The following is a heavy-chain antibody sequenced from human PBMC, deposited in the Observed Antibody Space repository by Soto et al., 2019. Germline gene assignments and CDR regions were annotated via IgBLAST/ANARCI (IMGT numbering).Heavy chain of an antibody. D-gene: IGHD3-10*01. CDR1: GFSLNTDGEG. CDR2: IYWDDDE. J-gene: IGHJ4*02. Sequence: QITLKESGPTQVKPTQTPTLTCSFSGFSLNTDGEGVGWVRQPPGAALEWLALIYWDDDERYSPSLKTRLPTTKDPSKDHVVFIMTNMAPVDTATYYCAHSRNLITEDAQVGDFDYWGQGTLVTVSS. CDR3: AHSRNLITEDAQVGDFDY. V-gene: IGHV2-5*02.